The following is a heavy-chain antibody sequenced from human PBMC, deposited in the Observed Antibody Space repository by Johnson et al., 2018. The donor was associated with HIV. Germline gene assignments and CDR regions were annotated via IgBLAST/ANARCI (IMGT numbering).Heavy chain of an antibody. CDR1: GLTFSSYA. Sequence: VQVVESGGGLAQPGGSLRLSCVGSGLTFSSYAMSWVRQAPGKGLEWVSAISASGGSTYYADSVKGRFTISRDNSKNTLYLQMNSLRAEDTAVYYCAKDREYYGSGSFYAFDIWGQGTVVIVSS. J-gene: IGHJ3*02. V-gene: IGHV3-23*04. CDR2: ISASGGST. D-gene: IGHD3-10*01. CDR3: AKDREYYGSGSFYAFDI.